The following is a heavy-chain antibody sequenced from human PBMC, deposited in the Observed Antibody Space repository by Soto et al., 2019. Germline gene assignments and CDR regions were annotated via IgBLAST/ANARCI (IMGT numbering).Heavy chain of an antibody. J-gene: IGHJ6*02. V-gene: IGHV3-48*02. CDR1: GFTFSSYS. CDR3: ARDPYCSGGSCYSVNGMDV. CDR2: ISSSSSTI. Sequence: GGSLRLSCAASGFTFSSYSMNWVRQAPGKGLEWVSYISSSSSTIYYADSVKGRFTISRDNAKNSLYLQMNSLRDEDTAVYYCARDPYCSGGSCYSVNGMDVWGQGTTVTVSS. D-gene: IGHD2-15*01.